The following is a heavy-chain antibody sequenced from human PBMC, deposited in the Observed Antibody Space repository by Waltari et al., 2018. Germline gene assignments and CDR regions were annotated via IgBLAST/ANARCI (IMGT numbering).Heavy chain of an antibody. D-gene: IGHD2-15*01. CDR2: ISSSGSTK. CDR1: GFTFSSYE. CDR3: ARGYCSGGTCYSGDY. J-gene: IGHJ4*02. V-gene: IGHV3-48*03. Sequence: EVQLVESGGGQIQPGGSLRLSCAASGFTFSSYEVNWVRQAPGMGLEWVSYISSSGSTKYYADSVRGRFTISRDNGKNSLYLQMNSLRAEDTAVYYCARGYCSGGTCYSGDYWGQGTLVTVSS.